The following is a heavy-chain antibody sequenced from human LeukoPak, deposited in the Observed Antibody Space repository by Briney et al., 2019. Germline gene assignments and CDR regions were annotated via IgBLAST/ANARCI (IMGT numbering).Heavy chain of an antibody. V-gene: IGHV1-2*02. CDR2: INHNSCGT. CDR3: ARGHPPYSGRRYYFDY. J-gene: IGHJ4*02. Sequence: VSVNVSCKACGYTFTGYYLQWVRQPPGRGLEGVGWINHNSCGTNYAQEFQGRVTMTRDTSISTAYMELRRLGSDDTAVYYCARGHPPYSGRRYYFDYWGQGTLVTVSS. D-gene: IGHD5-12*01. CDR1: GYTFTGYY.